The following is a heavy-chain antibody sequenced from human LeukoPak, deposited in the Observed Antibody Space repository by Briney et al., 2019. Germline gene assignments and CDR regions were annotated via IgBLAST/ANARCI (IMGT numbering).Heavy chain of an antibody. Sequence: SQTLSLTCTVSGGSISSGSYHWSWIRQPAGKGLEWIGRIYTSGSTNYSPSLKSRVTISVDTSKNQFSLKLSSVTAADTAVYYCARDLGAPYAFDIWGQGTMVTVSS. CDR3: ARDLGAPYAFDI. J-gene: IGHJ3*02. CDR1: GGSISSGSYH. CDR2: IYTSGST. V-gene: IGHV4-61*02. D-gene: IGHD1-26*01.